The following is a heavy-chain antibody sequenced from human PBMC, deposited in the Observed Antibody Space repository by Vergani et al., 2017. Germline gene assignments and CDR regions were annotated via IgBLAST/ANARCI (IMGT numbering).Heavy chain of an antibody. CDR3: AKPQQLVGGWDY. Sequence: EVQLLESGGGLVKPGGSLRLSCAASGFTFSNAWMSWVRQAPGKGLEWVSAISGSGGSTYYADSVEGRFTISRDNSKNTLYLQMNSLRAEDTAVYYCAKPQQLVGGWDYWGQGTLVTVSS. V-gene: IGHV3-23*01. D-gene: IGHD6-13*01. J-gene: IGHJ4*02. CDR2: ISGSGGST. CDR1: GFTFSNAW.